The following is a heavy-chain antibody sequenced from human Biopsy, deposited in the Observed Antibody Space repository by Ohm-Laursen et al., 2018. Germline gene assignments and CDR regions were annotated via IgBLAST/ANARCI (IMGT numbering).Heavy chain of an antibody. J-gene: IGHJ5*02. Sequence: SETLSLTCTVSGGPLNSYYWSWIRQPPGKELEWIGYIYYSGIAANYNPSLKGRVTISVDTSKHQFSLRLTSATAADTAVYYCARGGFGLDGYNSPWGRGTLVIVSS. D-gene: IGHD5-24*01. CDR2: IYYSGIA. CDR1: GGPLNSYY. V-gene: IGHV4-59*01. CDR3: ARGGFGLDGYNSP.